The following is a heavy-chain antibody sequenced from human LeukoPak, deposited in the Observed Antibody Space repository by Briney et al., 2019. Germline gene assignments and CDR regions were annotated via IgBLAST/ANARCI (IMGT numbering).Heavy chain of an antibody. CDR2: ISSSSSYI. CDR1: GFTFISYS. Sequence: GGSLRVSCAASGFTFISYSMNWVRQARGKGLEWVSSISSSSSYIYYADSVRGRFTISRDNAKNSLYLQMNSLRAEDTAVYYCARVAQLAGDYWGQGTLVTVSS. V-gene: IGHV3-21*01. CDR3: ARVAQLAGDY. D-gene: IGHD6-6*01. J-gene: IGHJ4*02.